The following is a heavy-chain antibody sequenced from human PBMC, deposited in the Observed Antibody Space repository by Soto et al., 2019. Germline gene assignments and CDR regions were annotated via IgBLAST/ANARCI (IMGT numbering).Heavy chain of an antibody. CDR3: ARSLMITFGGVIVPFDY. CDR1: GYTFTSYD. V-gene: IGHV1-8*01. Sequence: ASVKVCCKASGYTFTSYDINWVRQATGQGLEWMGWMNPNSGNTGYAQKFQGRVTMTRNTSISTAYMELSSLRSEDTAVYYCARSLMITFGGVIVPFDYWGQGTLVTVSS. D-gene: IGHD3-16*02. J-gene: IGHJ4*02. CDR2: MNPNSGNT.